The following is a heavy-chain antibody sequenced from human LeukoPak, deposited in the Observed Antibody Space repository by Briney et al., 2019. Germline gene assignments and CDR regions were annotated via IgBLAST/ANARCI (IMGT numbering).Heavy chain of an antibody. V-gene: IGHV3-9*01. D-gene: IGHD2-2*01. Sequence: GRSLRLSCAASGFTFDDYAMHWVRQAPGKGLEWVSGISWNSGSIGYADSVKGRFTISRDNAKNSLYLQMNSLRAEDTALYYCAKDIKYCSSTSCYADYAFDIWGQGTMVTVS. CDR3: AKDIKYCSSTSCYADYAFDI. J-gene: IGHJ3*02. CDR2: ISWNSGSI. CDR1: GFTFDDYA.